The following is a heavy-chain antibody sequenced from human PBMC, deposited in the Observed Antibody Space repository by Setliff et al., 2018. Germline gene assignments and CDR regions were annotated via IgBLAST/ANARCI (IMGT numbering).Heavy chain of an antibody. J-gene: IGHJ4*01. V-gene: IGHV4-59*01. CDR2: IQNGGNT. D-gene: IGHD6-19*01. CDR1: GDSISRYY. Sequence: PSETLSLTCTVSGDSISRYYWSWIRQPPGKGLEWIGYIQNGGNTKYNPSLGSRITMPVDTSKNQFSLKLSSVTAADTAVYYCARDQYTSGWYGPPESYFDCWGRGILVTVSS. CDR3: ARDQYTSGWYGPPESYFDC.